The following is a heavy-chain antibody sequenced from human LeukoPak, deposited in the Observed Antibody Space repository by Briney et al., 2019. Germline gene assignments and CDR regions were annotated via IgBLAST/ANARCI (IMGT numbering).Heavy chain of an antibody. D-gene: IGHD3-16*01. Sequence: PSETLSLTCTVSGGSISSSSYYWGWIRQPPGKGLEWIGSIYYSGSTYYNPSLKSRVTISVDTSKNQFSLKLSSVTAADTAVYYCARDCTPDPFGWPYAFDIWGQGTMVTVSS. CDR3: ARDCTPDPFGWPYAFDI. J-gene: IGHJ3*02. CDR1: GGSISSSSYY. CDR2: IYYSGST. V-gene: IGHV4-39*07.